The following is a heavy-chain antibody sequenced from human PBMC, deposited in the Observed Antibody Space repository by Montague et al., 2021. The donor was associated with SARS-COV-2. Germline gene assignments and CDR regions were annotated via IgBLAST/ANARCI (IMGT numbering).Heavy chain of an antibody. J-gene: IGHJ3*02. D-gene: IGHD3-22*01. Sequence: SGSTYYNPSLKSRVTISVDTSKNQFSLKLSSVTAADTAVYYCSRVRGITMIVVFIAGAFDIVGQRKMVTVS. V-gene: IGHV4-30-4*01. CDR3: SRVRGITMIVVFIAGAFDI. CDR2: SGST.